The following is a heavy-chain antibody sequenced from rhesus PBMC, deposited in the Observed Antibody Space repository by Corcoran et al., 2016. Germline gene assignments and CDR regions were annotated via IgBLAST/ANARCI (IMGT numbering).Heavy chain of an antibody. V-gene: IGHV4-165*01. Sequence: QVQLQESGPGLVKPSETLSLTCAVSGGSFSGSYWGWIRQPLGKGLEWIGYLSGSRGSNDYNHSRKSRVTMSTDTSKNQCSLKLSSGTAADTAVYYCARSLWSNWYFDIWGPGTPSTISS. CDR2: LSGSRGSN. CDR1: GGSFSGSY. J-gene: IGHJ2*01. D-gene: IGHD4-17*01. CDR3: ARSLWSNWYFDI.